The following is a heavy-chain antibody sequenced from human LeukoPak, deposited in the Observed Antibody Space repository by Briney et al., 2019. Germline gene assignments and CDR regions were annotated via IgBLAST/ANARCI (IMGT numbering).Heavy chain of an antibody. CDR2: IIPIFGTA. V-gene: IGHV1-69*13. J-gene: IGHJ4*02. CDR1: GGTFSSYA. Sequence: SVKVSCKASGGTFSSYAISWVRQAPGQGLEWMGGIIPIFGTANYAQKFQGRVTITADESTSTAYVELSSLRSEDTAVYYCARDAAAAGGAWFDYWGQGTLVTVSS. CDR3: ARDAAAAGGAWFDY. D-gene: IGHD6-13*01.